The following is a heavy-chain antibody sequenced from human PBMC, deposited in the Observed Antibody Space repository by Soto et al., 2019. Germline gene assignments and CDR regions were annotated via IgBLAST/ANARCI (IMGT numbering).Heavy chain of an antibody. D-gene: IGHD6-19*01. CDR2: INAGNGNT. CDR3: AREEGIGSGWYFLHFGY. J-gene: IGHJ4*02. Sequence: QVQLVQSGAEVKKPGASVKVSCKASGYTFTSYAMHWVRQAPGQRLEWMGWINAGNGNTKYSQKLQGRVTITRDTSASTAYMELSSLRSEDTAVYYCAREEGIGSGWYFLHFGYWGQGTLVTVSS. V-gene: IGHV1-3*01. CDR1: GYTFTSYA.